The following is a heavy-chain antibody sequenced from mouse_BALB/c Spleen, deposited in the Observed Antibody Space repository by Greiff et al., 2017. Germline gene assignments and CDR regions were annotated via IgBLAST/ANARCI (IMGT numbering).Heavy chain of an antibody. V-gene: IGHV3-8*02. D-gene: IGHD1-1*01. J-gene: IGHJ4*01. CDR3: ARDNSYYGSSYAMDD. CDR2: ISYSGST. Sequence: VQLKESGPSLVKPSQTLSLTCSVTGYSITSGYWNWIRKFAGNKLEYMGYISYSGSTYYNPPLKSRISITRDTSKNQYYLQLNSVTTEDTATYYYARDNSYYGSSYAMDDWGQGTSVTVSS. CDR1: GYSITSGY.